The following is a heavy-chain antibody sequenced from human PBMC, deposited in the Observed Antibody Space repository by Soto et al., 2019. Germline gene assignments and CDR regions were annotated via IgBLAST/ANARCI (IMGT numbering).Heavy chain of an antibody. Sequence: ASVKVSCKASGYTFTGYYMHWVRQAPGQGLEWMGIINPSGGSTSYAQKFQGRVTMTRDTSTSTVYMELSSLRSEDTAVYYCAREGPVGGYYYGARTRGMDRLFVDYWGQGNLVTVS. V-gene: IGHV1-46*01. D-gene: IGHD3-22*01. J-gene: IGHJ4*02. CDR1: GYTFTGYY. CDR3: AREGPVGGYYYGARTRGMDRLFVDY. CDR2: INPSGGST.